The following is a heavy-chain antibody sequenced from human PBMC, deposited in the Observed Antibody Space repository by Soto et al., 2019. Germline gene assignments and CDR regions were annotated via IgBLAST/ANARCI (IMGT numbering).Heavy chain of an antibody. CDR1: GASIISGEHY. V-gene: IGHV4-30-4*01. J-gene: IGHJ4*02. D-gene: IGHD1-1*01. CDR3: ARGQASMLTTEGLDY. Sequence: PSETLSLTCTVSGASIISGEHYWSWIRQAPGKGLEWIAYIYYSGSTYYNPSLKSRVTISVDTSKNQFSLKLSSVTAADTAVYYCARGQASMLTTEGLDYWGQGTLVTVSS. CDR2: IYYSGST.